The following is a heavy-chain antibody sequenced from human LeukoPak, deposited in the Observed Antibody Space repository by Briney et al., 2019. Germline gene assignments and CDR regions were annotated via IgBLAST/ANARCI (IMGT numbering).Heavy chain of an antibody. Sequence: SQTLPLTCTVSGGSISSGDYYWSWIRQPPGKGLEWIGYIYYSGSTYYNPSLKSRVTISVDTSKNQFSLKLSSVTAADTAVYYCARVGDILTGYYPWEPWFDPWGQGTLVTVSS. D-gene: IGHD3-9*01. J-gene: IGHJ5*02. CDR2: IYYSGST. CDR1: GGSISSGDYY. V-gene: IGHV4-30-4*01. CDR3: ARVGDILTGYYPWEPWFDP.